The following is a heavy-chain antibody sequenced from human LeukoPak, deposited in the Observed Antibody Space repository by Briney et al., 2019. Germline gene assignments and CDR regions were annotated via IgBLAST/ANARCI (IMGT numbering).Heavy chain of an antibody. J-gene: IGHJ4*02. Sequence: SQTLSLTCTVSGGSISSGSYYWSWIRQPAGKGLEWIGRIYTSGSTNYNPSLKSRVTISVDTSKNQFSLKLSSVTAADTAVYYCVRQKWAVVTAPYYFDYWGQGTLVTVSS. CDR1: GGSISSGSYY. CDR3: VRQKWAVVTAPYYFDY. V-gene: IGHV4-61*02. CDR2: IYTSGST. D-gene: IGHD5-18*01.